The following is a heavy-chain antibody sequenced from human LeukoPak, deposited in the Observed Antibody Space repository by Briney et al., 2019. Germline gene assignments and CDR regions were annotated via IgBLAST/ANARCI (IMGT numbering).Heavy chain of an antibody. D-gene: IGHD3-3*01. Sequence: SETLSLICTVSGGSISSSSYYWGWIRQPPGKGLEWIGEINHSGSTNYNPSLKSRVTISVDTSKNQFSLKLSSVTAADTAVYYCARGSYDFWSGYWGYYFDYWGQGTLVTVSS. CDR1: GGSISSSSYY. J-gene: IGHJ4*02. CDR3: ARGSYDFWSGYWGYYFDY. V-gene: IGHV4-39*07. CDR2: INHSGST.